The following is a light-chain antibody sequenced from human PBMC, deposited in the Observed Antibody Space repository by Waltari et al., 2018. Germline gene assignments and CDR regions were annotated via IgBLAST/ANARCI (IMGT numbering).Light chain of an antibody. Sequence: IELTQSPATLSASAGERATLTCRARQSINTNLAWYQQRPGQAPSLLIYGASNRAAGVPARFSGSGSGTDFTLTISSLQSEDFALYYCQQYNNWPPVFTFGPGTKLDIK. CDR2: GAS. CDR3: QQYNNWPPVFT. V-gene: IGKV3-15*01. J-gene: IGKJ3*01. CDR1: QSINTN.